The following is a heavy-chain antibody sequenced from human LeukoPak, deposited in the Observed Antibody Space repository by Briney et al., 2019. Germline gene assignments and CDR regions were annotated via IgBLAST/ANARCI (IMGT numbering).Heavy chain of an antibody. Sequence: GSLRLSCAASGSGFIFSNYGMRWVRQPPGKGLEWIGSIYYSGSTYYNPSLKSRVTISVDTSKNQFSLKLSSVTAADTAVYYCARVGEVRGVRYNWFDPWGQGTLVTVSS. D-gene: IGHD3-10*01. CDR1: GSGFIFSNYG. J-gene: IGHJ5*02. CDR2: IYYSGST. V-gene: IGHV4-39*07. CDR3: ARVGEVRGVRYNWFDP.